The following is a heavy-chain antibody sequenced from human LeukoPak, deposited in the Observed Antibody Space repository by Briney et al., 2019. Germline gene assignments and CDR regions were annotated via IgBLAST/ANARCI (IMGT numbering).Heavy chain of an antibody. Sequence: GRSLRLSCTASGFTFGDYAMSWFRQAPGKGLEWVGFIRSKAYGGTTEYAASVKGRFTISRDDSKSIAYLQMNSLKTEDTAVYYCTRVNTAMVLDYWGQGTLVTVSS. V-gene: IGHV3-49*03. CDR3: TRVNTAMVLDY. CDR1: GFTFGDYA. J-gene: IGHJ4*02. CDR2: IRSKAYGGTT. D-gene: IGHD5-18*01.